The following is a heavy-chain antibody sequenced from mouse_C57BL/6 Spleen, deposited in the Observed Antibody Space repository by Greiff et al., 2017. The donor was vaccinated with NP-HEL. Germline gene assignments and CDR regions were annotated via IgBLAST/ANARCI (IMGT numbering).Heavy chain of an antibody. CDR3: ARHWYFDV. Sequence: EVKLMESGPGLVKPSQSLSLTCSVTGYSITSGYYWNWIRQFPGNKLEWMGYISYDGSNNYNPSLKNRISITRDTSKNQFFLKLNSVTTEDTATYYCARHWYFDVWGTGTTVTVSS. V-gene: IGHV3-6*01. CDR2: ISYDGSN. J-gene: IGHJ1*03. CDR1: GYSITSGYY.